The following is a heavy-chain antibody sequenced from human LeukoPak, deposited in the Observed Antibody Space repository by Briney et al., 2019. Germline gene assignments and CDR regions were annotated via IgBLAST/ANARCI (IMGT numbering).Heavy chain of an antibody. V-gene: IGHV4-39*01. CDR2: IYYSGST. CDR3: ARHLEYDFWSGYYTGWFDP. CDR1: GGSISSSSYY. Sequence: SETLSLTCTVSGGSISSSSYYWGWIRQPPGKGLEWIGSIYYSGSTYYNPSLKSRVTISVDTSKNQFSLKLSSVTAADTAVYYCARHLEYDFWSGYYTGWFDPWGQGTLATVSS. J-gene: IGHJ5*02. D-gene: IGHD3-3*01.